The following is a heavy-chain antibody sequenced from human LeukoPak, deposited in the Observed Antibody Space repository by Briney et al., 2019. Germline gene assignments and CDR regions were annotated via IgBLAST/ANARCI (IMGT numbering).Heavy chain of an antibody. CDR2: ISRSSGTI. D-gene: IGHD3-10*01. V-gene: IGHV3-48*01. CDR3: ASDAGSPLY. CDR1: GFTFSSFS. J-gene: IGHJ4*02. Sequence: PGGSLRLSCAASGFTFSSFSMSWVRQAPGKGLERVSYISRSSGTISYADSVKGRFTISRDNAKNSLYLQMNSLRAEDTAVYYCASDAGSPLYWGQGTLVTVSS.